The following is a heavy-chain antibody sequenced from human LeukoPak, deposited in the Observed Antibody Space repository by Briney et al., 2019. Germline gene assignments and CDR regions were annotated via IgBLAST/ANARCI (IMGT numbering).Heavy chain of an antibody. J-gene: IGHJ4*02. Sequence: PGGSLRLSCPSPGFTHSRLWLSWVRQAPGKGLEWVANINEGGSADYYADSVRGRFTISRDNAKNSLHLQMNNLRADDTAVYYCAGDWEHSRDYWGQGTLVTVSS. CDR3: AGDWEHSRDY. CDR1: GFTHSRLW. V-gene: IGHV3-7*01. CDR2: INEGGSAD. D-gene: IGHD3-22*01.